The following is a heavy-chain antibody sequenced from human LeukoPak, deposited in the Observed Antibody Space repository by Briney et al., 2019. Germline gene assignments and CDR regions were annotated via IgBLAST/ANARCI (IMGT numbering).Heavy chain of an antibody. CDR2: IYTSGST. CDR1: GGSISSYY. CDR3: ARVMTTTGQYYCDH. V-gene: IGHV4-4*07. Sequence: PSETLSLTCTVSGGSISSYYWSWIRQPAGKGLEWIGRIYTSGSTNYNPSLKSRVTMSVDTSKNQFSLKLSSVTAADTAVYYCARVMTTTGQYYCDHWGQGTLVTVSS. J-gene: IGHJ4*02. D-gene: IGHD1-1*01.